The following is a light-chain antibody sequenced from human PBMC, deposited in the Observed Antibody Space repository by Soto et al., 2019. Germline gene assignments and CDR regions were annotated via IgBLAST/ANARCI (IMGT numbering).Light chain of an antibody. CDR3: CSYAGSSTYV. J-gene: IGLJ1*01. Sequence: QSVLTQPASVSGSPGQSITISCTGTSSDVGSYNLVSWYQQHQGKAPKLMIYEGSKRPSGVSNRFSGSKSGNTASLTISGLQDEDEADYYCCSYAGSSTYVFGTGTKLTVL. V-gene: IGLV2-23*01. CDR2: EGS. CDR1: SSDVGSYNL.